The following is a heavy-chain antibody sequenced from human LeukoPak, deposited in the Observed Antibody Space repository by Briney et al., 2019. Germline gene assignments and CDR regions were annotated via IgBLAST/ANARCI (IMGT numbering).Heavy chain of an antibody. V-gene: IGHV3-48*02. D-gene: IGHD2-2*01. CDR3: ARDKGDIVVVPAPYYCYYGMDV. CDR1: GFTFSSYS. Sequence: GGSLRLSCAASGFTFSSYSMNWVRQAPGKGLEWVSYISSSSSTIYYADSVKGRFTISRDNAKNSLYMQMNSLRDEDTAVYYCARDKGDIVVVPAPYYCYYGMDVWGQGTTVTVSS. CDR2: ISSSSSTI. J-gene: IGHJ6*02.